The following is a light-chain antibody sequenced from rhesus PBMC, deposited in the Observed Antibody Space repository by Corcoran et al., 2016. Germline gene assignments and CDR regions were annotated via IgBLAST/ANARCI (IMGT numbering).Light chain of an antibody. J-gene: IGKJ3*01. CDR1: QGISDY. V-gene: IGKV1-36*02. Sequence: DIQMTQSPSSLSASVGDRVTITCRASQGISDYLSWYQQKPGKATKRLIYAASSLESGVPSRFSGSGYWTEFTLTIRSLQPEDFAAYYCLQGYSTPFTFGPGTKLDIK. CDR3: LQGYSTPFT. CDR2: AAS.